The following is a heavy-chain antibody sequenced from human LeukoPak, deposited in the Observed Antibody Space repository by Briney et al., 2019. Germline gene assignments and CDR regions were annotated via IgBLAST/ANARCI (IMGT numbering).Heavy chain of an antibody. CDR3: ARDGWGAKVAGDFDY. Sequence: ASVKVSCKASGYTFSNYYMHWVRQAPGQGLEWMGIVNPNGGSTSYAQKFQGRVTMTRDTSTSTVFMELSRLTSEDTAVYYCARDGWGAKVAGDFDYWGQGTLVTVSS. CDR2: VNPNGGST. D-gene: IGHD1-26*01. V-gene: IGHV1-46*01. J-gene: IGHJ4*02. CDR1: GYTFSNYY.